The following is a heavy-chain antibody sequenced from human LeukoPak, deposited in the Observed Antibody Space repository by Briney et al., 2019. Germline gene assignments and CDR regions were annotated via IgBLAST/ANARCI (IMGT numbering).Heavy chain of an antibody. D-gene: IGHD2-15*01. J-gene: IGHJ4*02. CDR2: IWYDGSNK. Sequence: GGSLRLSCAASGFPFSSYGMHWVRQAPGKGLEWVAVIWYDGSNKNYADSVKGRFTISRDNSKNTLYLQMDSLRAEDTAVYHCARSRGPDRYCSGGTCYFPDGNYDYWGQGSLVTVSS. CDR1: GFPFSSYG. V-gene: IGHV3-33*01. CDR3: ARSRGPDRYCSGGTCYFPDGNYDY.